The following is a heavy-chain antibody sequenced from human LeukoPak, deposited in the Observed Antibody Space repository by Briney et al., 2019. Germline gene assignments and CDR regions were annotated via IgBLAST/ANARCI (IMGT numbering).Heavy chain of an antibody. CDR3: ARVMEGDYGAMDV. CDR2: IYVSGSA. D-gene: IGHD3-3*01. CDR1: GASISSYY. Sequence: SETLSLTCTVSGASISSYYWSWIRQPPGNGLQWIGYIYVSGSATYNLSLRSRVTISVDTSKDQFSLELSSVTAADTAVYYCARVMEGDYGAMDVWGQGTTVTVSS. J-gene: IGHJ6*02. V-gene: IGHV4-59*01.